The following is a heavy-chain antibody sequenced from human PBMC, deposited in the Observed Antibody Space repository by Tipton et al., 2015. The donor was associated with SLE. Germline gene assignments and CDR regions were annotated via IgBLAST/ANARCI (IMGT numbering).Heavy chain of an antibody. D-gene: IGHD2-2*01. V-gene: IGHV4-4*07. CDR2: IYTGGNT. J-gene: IGHJ4*02. Sequence: TLSLTCTVSGASISTHYWSWIRQPAGKGLEWIGRIYTGGNTKYNPSLESRVTLSVDASKDQFSLKLSSVTAADTAVYYCVVCSPASCAYFDYWGQGRLVTVSS. CDR1: GASISTHY. CDR3: VVCSPASCAYFDY.